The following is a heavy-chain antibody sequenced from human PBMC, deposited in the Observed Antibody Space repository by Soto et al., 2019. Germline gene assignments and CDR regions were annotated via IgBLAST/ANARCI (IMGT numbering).Heavy chain of an antibody. D-gene: IGHD3-3*01. Sequence: QVQLQESGPGLVKPSQTLSLTCTVSGGSISSGGYYWSWIRQHPGKGLEWIGYIYYSGSTYYNPSLKSRVTISVDTSKNQFSLKLSSVTAADTAVYYFARGDHYDFWSGFNDAFDIWGQGTMVTVSS. CDR3: ARGDHYDFWSGFNDAFDI. CDR1: GGSISSGGYY. J-gene: IGHJ3*02. CDR2: IYYSGST. V-gene: IGHV4-31*03.